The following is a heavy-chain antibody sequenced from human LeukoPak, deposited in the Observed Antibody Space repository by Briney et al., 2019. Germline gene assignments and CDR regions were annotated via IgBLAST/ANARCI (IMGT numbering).Heavy chain of an antibody. CDR1: GFTFSDHY. J-gene: IGHJ3*02. Sequence: PGGSLRLSCAASGFTFSDHYMDWVRQAPGKGLEWVGRVRDKANDYSTEYAASVKGRFTISREDSENSLYLQMSSLKTEDTAVYYCARVSLPMSSGRYYDAFDIWGQGTMVTVSS. CDR3: ARVSLPMSSGRYYDAFDI. CDR2: VRDKANDYST. D-gene: IGHD1-26*01. V-gene: IGHV3-72*01.